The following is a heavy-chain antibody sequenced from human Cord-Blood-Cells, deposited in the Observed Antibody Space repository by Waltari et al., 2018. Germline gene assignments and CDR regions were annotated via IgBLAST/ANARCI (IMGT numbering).Heavy chain of an antibody. CDR2: INHSGST. CDR3: ARGLGGYYFDY. D-gene: IGHD3-22*01. CDR1: GGSFRGYY. Sequence: QVQLQQWGAGLLKPSETLSLTCAVYGGSFRGYYWSWIRQPPGKGLEWIGEINHSGSTNYNPSLKSRVTISVDTSKNQFSLKLSSVTAADTAVYYCARGLGGYYFDYWGQGTLVTVSS. J-gene: IGHJ4*02. V-gene: IGHV4-34*01.